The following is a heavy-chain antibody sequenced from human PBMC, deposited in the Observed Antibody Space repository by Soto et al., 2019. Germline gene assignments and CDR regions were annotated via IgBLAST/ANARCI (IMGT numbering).Heavy chain of an antibody. D-gene: IGHD3-9*01. V-gene: IGHV3-21*01. CDR3: AFYYDILTTEYYFDY. CDR2: ISTSSSSI. J-gene: IGHJ4*02. Sequence: PGGSLRLSCAASGFIFSSYTMNWVRQAPGKGLEWVSSISTSSSSIYYADSVKGRFTISRNNAKNSLYLKMNSLRAEDTAVYYCAFYYDILTTEYYFDYWGQGTLVTVSS. CDR1: GFIFSSYT.